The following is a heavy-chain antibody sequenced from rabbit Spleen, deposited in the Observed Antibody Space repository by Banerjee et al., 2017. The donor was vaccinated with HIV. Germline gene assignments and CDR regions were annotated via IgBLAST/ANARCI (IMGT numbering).Heavy chain of an antibody. D-gene: IGHD1-1*01. J-gene: IGHJ2*01. V-gene: IGHV1S45*01. CDR2: IDTSDGDT. CDR1: GFSFSGAYF. Sequence: QQQLVESGGGLVKPGASLTLTCEASGFSFSGAYFIGWIRQAPGKGLEWIACIDTSDGDTDYANWPKGRFPISKTSSTTVTLQMTSLTAADTATYFCARNYVNAFDPWGPGTLVTVS. CDR3: ARNYVNAFDP.